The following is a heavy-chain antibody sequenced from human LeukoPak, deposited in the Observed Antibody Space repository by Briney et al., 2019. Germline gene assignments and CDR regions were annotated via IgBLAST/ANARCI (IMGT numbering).Heavy chain of an antibody. J-gene: IGHJ4*02. V-gene: IGHV3-9*01. D-gene: IGHD4-11*01. CDR2: ISWSGGTI. CDR3: AKDFKHDFNNYGSFDS. CDR1: GLTFSSYW. Sequence: GGSLRLSCAASGLTFSSYWMHWVRRAPGKGLEWVSGISWSGGTIAYAHSVRGRFTVSRDNAKNSLYLQMSGLRPEDTALFFCAKDFKHDFNNYGSFDSWGPGTLVTVSS.